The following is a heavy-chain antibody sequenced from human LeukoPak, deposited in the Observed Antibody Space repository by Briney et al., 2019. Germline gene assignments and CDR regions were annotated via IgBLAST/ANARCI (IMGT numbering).Heavy chain of an antibody. J-gene: IGHJ4*02. D-gene: IGHD6-13*01. CDR1: GFTFSSYS. Sequence: RGSLRLSCAASGFTFSSYSMNWVRQAPGKGLEWVSYICSSSSTIYYADSVKGRFTISRDNAKNSLYLQMNSLRDEDTAVYYCARGRGYSSRAPGYWGQGTLVTVSS. CDR2: ICSSSSTI. CDR3: ARGRGYSSRAPGY. V-gene: IGHV3-48*02.